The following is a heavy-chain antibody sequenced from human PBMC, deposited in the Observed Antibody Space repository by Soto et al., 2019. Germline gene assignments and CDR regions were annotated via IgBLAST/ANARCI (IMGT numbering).Heavy chain of an antibody. J-gene: IGHJ4*02. CDR3: ARGGGIWQQLVPY. Sequence: ASVKVSCKASGYTLIMYYIHWMRQAPGQGLEWMGIINPSGGSTTYAQKFQGRVTMTRDTSTSTVYMELSSLRSEDTAVYYCARGGGIWQQLVPYWGQGTLVTVSS. D-gene: IGHD6-13*01. CDR1: GYTLIMYY. CDR2: INPSGGST. V-gene: IGHV1-46*01.